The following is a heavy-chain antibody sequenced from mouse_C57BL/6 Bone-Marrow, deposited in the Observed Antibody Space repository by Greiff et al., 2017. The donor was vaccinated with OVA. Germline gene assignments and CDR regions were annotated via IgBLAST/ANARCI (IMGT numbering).Heavy chain of an antibody. Sequence: VKLQESGAELVKPGASVKMSCKASGYTFTSYWITWVKQRPGQGLEWIGDIYPGSGSTNYNEKFKSKATLTVDTSSSTAYMQLSSLTSEDSAVYYCARYPNYWGQGTTLTVSS. J-gene: IGHJ2*01. CDR1: GYTFTSYW. V-gene: IGHV1-55*01. CDR3: ARYPNY. CDR2: IYPGSGST.